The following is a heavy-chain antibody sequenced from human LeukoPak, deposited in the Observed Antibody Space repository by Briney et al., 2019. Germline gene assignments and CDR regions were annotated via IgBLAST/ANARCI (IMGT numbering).Heavy chain of an antibody. D-gene: IGHD2-15*01. CDR1: GGSISSSSYY. V-gene: IGHV4-39*07. CDR2: IYYSGST. Sequence: SETLSLTCTVSGGSISSSSYYWGWIRQPPGKGLEWIGSIYYSGSTYYNPSLKSRVTISVDKSKNQFSLKLSSVTAADTAVYYCARLLPRHGGFDYWGQGTLVTVSS. J-gene: IGHJ4*02. CDR3: ARLLPRHGGFDY.